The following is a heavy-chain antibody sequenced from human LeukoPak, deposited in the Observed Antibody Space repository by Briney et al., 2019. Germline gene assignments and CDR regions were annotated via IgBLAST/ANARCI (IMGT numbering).Heavy chain of an antibody. J-gene: IGHJ4*02. V-gene: IGHV3-33*01. D-gene: IGHD1-1*01. CDR2: IWYDGSNK. CDR3: AREGTTGTLDY. CDR1: GFNFDSYG. Sequence: GGSLRLSCVASGFNFDSYGMHWVRQAPGKGLEWVAVIWYDGSNKYYADSVKGRFTISRDNSKNTLYLQMNSLRAEDTAVYYCAREGTTGTLDYWGQGTLVTVSS.